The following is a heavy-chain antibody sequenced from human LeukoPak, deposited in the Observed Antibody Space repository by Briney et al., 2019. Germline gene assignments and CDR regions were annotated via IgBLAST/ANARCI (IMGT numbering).Heavy chain of an antibody. D-gene: IGHD5-12*01. CDR3: ASHPTGVATISP. V-gene: IGHV4-39*01. CDR2: IYYSGST. J-gene: IGHJ5*02. Sequence: SETLSLTRTVSGGSISTYYWGWIRQPPGKGLEWIGSIYYSGSTYYNPSLKSRVTISVDTSKNQFSLKLSSVTAADTAVYYRASHPTGVATISPWGQGTLVTVSS. CDR1: GGSISTYY.